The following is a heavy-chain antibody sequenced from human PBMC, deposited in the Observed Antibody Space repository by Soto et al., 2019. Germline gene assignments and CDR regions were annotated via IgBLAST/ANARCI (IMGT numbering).Heavy chain of an antibody. J-gene: IGHJ4*02. CDR2: IYYSGST. CDR3: ARDRNGGNFDY. Sequence: QVQLQESGPGLVKPSETLSLTCTVSGGSVSSGGYYWSWVRQPPGKGLEWIGYIYYSGSTNYNPSLKSRVTISIDTSKNRFSLKLSSVTAADTAVYYCARDRNGGNFDYWGQGTLVTVSS. CDR1: GGSVSSGGYY. V-gene: IGHV4-61*08. D-gene: IGHD2-15*01.